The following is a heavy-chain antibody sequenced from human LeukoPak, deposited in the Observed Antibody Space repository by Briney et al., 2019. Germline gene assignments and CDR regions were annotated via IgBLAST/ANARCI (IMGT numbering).Heavy chain of an antibody. D-gene: IGHD4-23*01. CDR2: INSDGSST. V-gene: IGHV3-74*01. Sequence: GGSLRLSCAASGFTFSSYWTHWVREAPGKGVVRVSRINSDGSSTSYADSVKGRFTISRDNAKNTLYLQMKSLRAEDTAVYYCAKATVGYSSAFEYWGQGTLVYVSS. CDR1: GFTFSSYW. J-gene: IGHJ4*02. CDR3: AKATVGYSSAFEY.